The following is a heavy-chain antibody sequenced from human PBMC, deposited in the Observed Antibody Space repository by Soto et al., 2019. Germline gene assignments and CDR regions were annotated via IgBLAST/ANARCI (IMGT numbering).Heavy chain of an antibody. CDR3: ASTYSTSWYWFDP. CDR1: GFSLSNAGLG. J-gene: IGHJ5*02. Sequence: QVTVKESGPVLVKPTETLTLTCTVSGFSLSNAGLGVSWIRQPPGKALEWLAHIFSNDEKSYSTSLKSRLTISKDTSNSQVVLTMPNMDPLDTATYYCASTYSTSWYWFDPWGQGTLVTVSS. V-gene: IGHV2-26*04. D-gene: IGHD6-13*01. CDR2: IFSNDEK.